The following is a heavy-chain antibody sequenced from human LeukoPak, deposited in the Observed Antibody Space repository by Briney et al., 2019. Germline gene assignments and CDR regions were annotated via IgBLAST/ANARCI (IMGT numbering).Heavy chain of an antibody. V-gene: IGHV2-5*01. CDR3: ARRYSTSSFDY. CDR1: GFSLSTSGVG. Sequence: SGPTLVNPTQTLTLTCTFSGFSLSTSGVGVGWIRQPPGKALEWLALIYWNDDRRYRPSLKSRLTITKDTSKNQVVLTMTNMDPVDTATYYCARRYSTSSFDYWGKGTLVTVSS. J-gene: IGHJ4*02. D-gene: IGHD6-6*01. CDR2: IYWNDDR.